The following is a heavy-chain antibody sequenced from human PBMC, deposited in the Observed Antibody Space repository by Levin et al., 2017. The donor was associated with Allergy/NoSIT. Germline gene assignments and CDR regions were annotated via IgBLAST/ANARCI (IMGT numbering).Heavy chain of an antibody. Sequence: SQTLSLTCTVSGGSINSYYWNWIRQPAGKGLEWIGRIYSSGSTNYNPSLKSRVTMSVDSSKNQFSLNLTSVAAADTAVYYCARTNTGRNYYALGMDVWGQGTTVTVSS. CDR3: ARTNTGRNYYALGMDV. D-gene: IGHD1-26*01. V-gene: IGHV4-4*07. J-gene: IGHJ6*02. CDR2: IYSSGST. CDR1: GGSINSYY.